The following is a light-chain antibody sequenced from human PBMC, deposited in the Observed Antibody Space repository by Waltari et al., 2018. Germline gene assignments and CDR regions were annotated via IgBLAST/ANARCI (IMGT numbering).Light chain of an antibody. CDR3: HQYGLSART. CDR1: QRVANNY. Sequence: VLTPSPGPLSLSPGERATLSCRPSQRVANNYLAWYEQRPGQAPRLRIYAASSRATGIPDRFSGSVSGTEFTLTISRLEPEDSAVYYCHQYGLSARTFGQGTKVEI. J-gene: IGKJ1*01. V-gene: IGKV3-20*01. CDR2: AAS.